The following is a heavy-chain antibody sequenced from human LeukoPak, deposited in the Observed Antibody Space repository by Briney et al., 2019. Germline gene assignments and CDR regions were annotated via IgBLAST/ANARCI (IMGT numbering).Heavy chain of an antibody. Sequence: SETLSLTCAVYGGSFSGYYWSWIRQAPGKGLEWIGEINHSGSTNYNPSLKSRVTISVDTSKNQFSLKLSSVTAADTAVYYCARTLRLRSYCFDYWGQGTLVTVSS. V-gene: IGHV4-34*01. D-gene: IGHD5-12*01. J-gene: IGHJ4*02. CDR3: ARTLRLRSYCFDY. CDR2: INHSGST. CDR1: GGSFSGYY.